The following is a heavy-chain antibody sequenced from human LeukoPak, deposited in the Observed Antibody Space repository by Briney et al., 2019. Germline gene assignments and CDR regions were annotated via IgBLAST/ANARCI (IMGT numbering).Heavy chain of an antibody. D-gene: IGHD1-26*01. V-gene: IGHV3-15*01. CDR2: IKTKTDGGTT. CDR1: GFTFSSYA. J-gene: IGHJ3*02. Sequence: GGSLRLSCAASGFTFSSYAMSWVRQAPGKGLEWVGRIKTKTDGGTTDYAAPVKGRFTISRDDSKNTLYLLMNSLKTEDTAVYYCNTAGLEGATDGTFDIWGQGTMVTVSS. CDR3: NTAGLEGATDGTFDI.